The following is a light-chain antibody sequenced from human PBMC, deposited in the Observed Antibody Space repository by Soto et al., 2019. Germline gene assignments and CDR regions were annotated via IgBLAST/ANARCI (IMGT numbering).Light chain of an antibody. J-gene: IGKJ1*01. Sequence: VMTQAPATLSVSPGERATLSCRASQTVNSNLAWYQKKPGQAPRLLIYGASTRAPGIPARFSGSGSGTEFTLTISSLQPDDFATYYCQHYNSYSEAFGQGTKVDIK. CDR2: GAS. CDR3: QHYNSYSEA. CDR1: QTVNSN. V-gene: IGKV3D-15*01.